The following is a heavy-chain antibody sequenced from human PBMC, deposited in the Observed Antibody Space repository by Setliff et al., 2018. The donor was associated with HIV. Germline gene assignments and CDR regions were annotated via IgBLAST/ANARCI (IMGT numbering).Heavy chain of an antibody. Sequence: KTSETLSLTCAVSGYSISTNEWWGWIRQPPGKGLAWIGYISNSGKIYYDPSLNSRVTLSADTSKNQLSLKLTSVTAEDTAIYYCAKPSFGVGGGAIFEYWGQGILVTVSS. J-gene: IGHJ4*02. CDR1: GYSISTNEW. CDR3: AKPSFGVGGGAIFEY. V-gene: IGHV4-28*05. CDR2: ISNSGKI. D-gene: IGHD2-15*01.